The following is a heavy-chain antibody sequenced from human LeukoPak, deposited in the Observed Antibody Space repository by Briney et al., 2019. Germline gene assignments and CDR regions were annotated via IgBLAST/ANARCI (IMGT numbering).Heavy chain of an antibody. Sequence: GRSLRLSCAASGFTFDDYAMHWVRQAPGKGLEWVSGISWSSGSIGYADSVKGRFTISRDNAKNSLYLQMNSLRAEDTALYYCAKDARYYGEGPYDYWGQGTLVIVSS. CDR1: GFTFDDYA. J-gene: IGHJ4*02. D-gene: IGHD4-17*01. CDR3: AKDARYYGEGPYDY. V-gene: IGHV3-9*01. CDR2: ISWSSGSI.